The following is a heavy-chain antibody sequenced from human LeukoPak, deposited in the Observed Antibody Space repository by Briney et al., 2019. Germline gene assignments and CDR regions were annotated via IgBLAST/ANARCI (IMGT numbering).Heavy chain of an antibody. D-gene: IGHD3-10*01. CDR3: ARTRRDYYGSGSYWDY. J-gene: IGHJ4*02. V-gene: IGHV4-39*01. CDR2: IYYSGST. CDR1: GGSISSSSYY. Sequence: PSETLSLTCTVSGGSISSSSYYWGWIRQPPGKGLEWIGSIYYSGSTYYNPSLKSRVTISVDTSKNQFSLKLSSVTAADTAVYYCARTRRDYYGSGSYWDYRGQGTLVTVSS.